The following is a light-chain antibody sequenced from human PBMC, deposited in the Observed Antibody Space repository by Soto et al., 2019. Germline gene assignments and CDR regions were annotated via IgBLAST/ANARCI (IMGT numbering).Light chain of an antibody. CDR1: QSIKSN. J-gene: IGKJ1*01. CDR2: GAS. CDR3: QQYGSSGT. V-gene: IGKV3-20*01. Sequence: EIVLTQSPGTLSLSPGERATLSCRASQSIKSNLAWYQQKPGQAPRLLIYGASTRATGFPARFSGSGSGTEFTLTISRLEPEDFAVYYCQQYGSSGTFGQGTKVDIK.